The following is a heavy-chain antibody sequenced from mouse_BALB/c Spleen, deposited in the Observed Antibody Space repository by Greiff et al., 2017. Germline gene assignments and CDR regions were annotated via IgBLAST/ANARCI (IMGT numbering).Heavy chain of an antibody. CDR1: GYSFTGYY. J-gene: IGHJ4*01. CDR2: INPYNGAT. CDR3: ARPYGSGLYYAMDY. Sequence: VQLQQSGPELVKPGASVKISCKASGYSFTGYYMHWVKQSHVKSLEWIGRINPYNGATSYNQNFKDKASLTVDKSSSTAYMELHSLTSEDSAVYYCARPYGSGLYYAMDYWGQGTSVTVSS. D-gene: IGHD1-1*01. V-gene: IGHV1-31*01.